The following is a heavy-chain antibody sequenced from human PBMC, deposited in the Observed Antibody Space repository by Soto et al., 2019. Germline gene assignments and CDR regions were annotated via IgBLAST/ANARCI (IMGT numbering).Heavy chain of an antibody. J-gene: IGHJ6*02. CDR3: ARARMVRGAESYYYYYGMDV. D-gene: IGHD3-10*01. CDR2: INHSGST. V-gene: IGHV4-34*01. CDR1: GGSFSGYY. Sequence: LSLTCAVYGGSFSGYYWSWIRQPPGKGLEWIGEINHSGSTNYNPSLKSRVTISVDTSKNQFSLKLSSVTAADTAVYYCARARMVRGAESYYYYYGMDVWGQGTTVTVSS.